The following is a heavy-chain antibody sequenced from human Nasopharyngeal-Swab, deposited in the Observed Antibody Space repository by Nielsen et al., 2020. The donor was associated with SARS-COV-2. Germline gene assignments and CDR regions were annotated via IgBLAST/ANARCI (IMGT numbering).Heavy chain of an antibody. CDR2: IYTSGST. D-gene: IGHD3-22*01. V-gene: IGHV4-61*02. Sequence: SETLSLTCTVSSGSISSGSYYWSWIRQPAGKGLEWIGRIYTSGSTNYNPSLKSRVTISVDTSKNQFSLKLSSVTAADTAVYYCARGYYYDSSGFFDYWGQGTLVTVSS. CDR3: ARGYYYDSSGFFDY. CDR1: SGSISSGSYY. J-gene: IGHJ4*02.